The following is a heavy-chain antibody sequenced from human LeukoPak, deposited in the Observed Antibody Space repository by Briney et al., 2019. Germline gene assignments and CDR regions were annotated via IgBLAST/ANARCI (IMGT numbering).Heavy chain of an antibody. J-gene: IGHJ4*02. V-gene: IGHV1-46*01. CDR2: INPSGGST. CDR3: AREGVVDTAMVTGFDY. Sequence: ASVKVSCKASGGTFSSYAISWVRQAPGQGLEWMGIINPSGGSTSYAQKFQGRVTVTRDTSTSTVYMELSSLRSEDTAVYYCAREGVVDTAMVTGFDYWGQGTLVTVSS. D-gene: IGHD5-18*01. CDR1: GGTFSSYA.